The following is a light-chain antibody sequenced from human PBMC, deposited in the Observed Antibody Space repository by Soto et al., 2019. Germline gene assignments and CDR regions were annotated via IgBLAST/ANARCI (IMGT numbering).Light chain of an antibody. J-gene: IGKJ4*01. CDR3: QQFNIYPT. CDR1: QGISSY. Sequence: DIQLTQSPSFLSASVGDGVTITCRASQGISSYLAWYQQRPGKAPKLLIYAASTLQSGVPSRFSGSGSGTEFTLTISSRQPEDFATYYCQQFNIYPTFGGGTKVEIK. CDR2: AAS. V-gene: IGKV1-9*01.